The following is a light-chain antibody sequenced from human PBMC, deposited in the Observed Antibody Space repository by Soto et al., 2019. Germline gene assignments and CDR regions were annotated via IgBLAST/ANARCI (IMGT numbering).Light chain of an antibody. CDR1: QGISSW. CDR2: KAS. Sequence: DIEMTQPPSFVSAALGDRVTITCRASQGISSWLAWYQQKPGKAPKLLIYKASSLESGVPSRFSGSGSGTEFTLTISSLQPDDFATYSCQHYNSYSEALGQGTKVDI. V-gene: IGKV1-5*03. CDR3: QHYNSYSEA. J-gene: IGKJ1*01.